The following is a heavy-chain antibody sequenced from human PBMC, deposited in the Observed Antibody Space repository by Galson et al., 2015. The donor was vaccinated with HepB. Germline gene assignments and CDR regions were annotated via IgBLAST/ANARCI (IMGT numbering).Heavy chain of an antibody. CDR2: ISGFNGNA. CDR3: ARVGLETSTSFDY. Sequence: SVKVSCKASGYTFSNIGVSWVRQAPGQGLEWMGWISGFNGNANYAQKLLGRVTMTTDTSTSTAYMELRSLTSYDTAIYYCARVGLETSTSFDYWGQGTPVTVSS. V-gene: IGHV1-18*01. D-gene: IGHD5-24*01. CDR1: GYTFSNIG. J-gene: IGHJ4*02.